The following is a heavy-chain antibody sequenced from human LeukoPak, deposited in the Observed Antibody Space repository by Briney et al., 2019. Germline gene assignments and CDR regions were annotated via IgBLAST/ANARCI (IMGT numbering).Heavy chain of an antibody. CDR1: GFTFRSYW. J-gene: IGHJ4*02. CDR2: IKEDESAK. Sequence: GGSLRLSCAASGFTFRSYWMAWVRQAPGKGLEWVANIKEDESAKHQADSVKGRFTISRDNAQNSVYLQMSSLRGEDTAVYYCARDVGGSLDYWGQGTLVTVSS. V-gene: IGHV3-7*01. CDR3: ARDVGGSLDY. D-gene: IGHD1-26*01.